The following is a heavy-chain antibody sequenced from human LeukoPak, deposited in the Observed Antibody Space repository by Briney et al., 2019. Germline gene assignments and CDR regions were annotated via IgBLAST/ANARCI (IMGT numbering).Heavy chain of an antibody. Sequence: SETLSLTCTVSGGSISSSSYYWGWIRQPPGKGLEWIGSIYYSGRTYYNPSLKSRVTISVDTSKNQFSLKLSSVTAADTAVYYCARGGIDGYNWDYYYMDVWGKGTTVTISS. CDR1: GGSISSSSYY. V-gene: IGHV4-39*07. CDR2: IYYSGRT. D-gene: IGHD5-24*01. J-gene: IGHJ6*03. CDR3: ARGGIDGYNWDYYYMDV.